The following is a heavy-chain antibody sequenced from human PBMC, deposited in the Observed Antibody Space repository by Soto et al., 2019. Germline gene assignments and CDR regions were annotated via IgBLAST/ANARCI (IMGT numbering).Heavy chain of an antibody. D-gene: IGHD3-9*01. J-gene: IGHJ5*02. CDR1: GGSISSYY. V-gene: IGHV4-59*01. Sequence: PSETLSLTCTVSGGSISSYYWSWIRQPPGKGLEWIGYIYYSGSTNYNPSLKSRVTISVDTSKNQFSLKLSSVTAADTAVYYCARAGNLYYDILTGYLGVQFDPWGQGTLVTVSS. CDR3: ARAGNLYYDILTGYLGVQFDP. CDR2: IYYSGST.